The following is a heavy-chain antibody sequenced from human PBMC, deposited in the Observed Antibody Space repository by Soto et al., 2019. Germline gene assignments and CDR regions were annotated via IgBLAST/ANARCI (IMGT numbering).Heavy chain of an antibody. D-gene: IGHD6-19*01. V-gene: IGHV4-59*01. CDR3: ARQQWLVLNAFDI. CDR2: IYYSGST. Sequence: QVQLQESGPGLVKPSETLSLTCTVSGGSISSYYWSWIRQPPGKGLEWIGYIYYSGSTNYNPSLKSRVTILVDTSKNQFSLKLSSVTAADTAVYYCARQQWLVLNAFDIWGQGTMVTVSS. CDR1: GGSISSYY. J-gene: IGHJ3*02.